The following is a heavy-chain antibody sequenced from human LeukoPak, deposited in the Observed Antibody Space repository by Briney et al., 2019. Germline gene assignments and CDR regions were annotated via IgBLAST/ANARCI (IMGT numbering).Heavy chain of an antibody. J-gene: IGHJ4*02. CDR2: INHSGST. CDR3: ARGGDYSHYVRY. Sequence: SETLSLTCAVYGGSFSGYYWSWIRQPPGKGLEWIGEINHSGSTNYNPSLKSRVTISVDTSKNQFSLKLSSVTAADSAVYYCARGGDYSHYVRYWGQGTLVTVSS. D-gene: IGHD4-11*01. CDR1: GGSFSGYY. V-gene: IGHV4-34*01.